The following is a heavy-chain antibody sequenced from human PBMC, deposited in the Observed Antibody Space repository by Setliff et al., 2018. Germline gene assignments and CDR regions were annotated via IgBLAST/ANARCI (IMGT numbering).Heavy chain of an antibody. CDR1: GFTFSNYR. CDR3: ARTCSGSGCYAGLES. V-gene: IGHV3-33*08. J-gene: IGHJ4*02. D-gene: IGHD2-15*01. CDR2: IWHDGGNK. Sequence: GESLKISCAASGFTFSNYRMHWVRQAPGKGLEWVAVIWHDGGNKYHADSVKGRFTISRDNSKNTQYLQMNSLRPEDTAVYYCARTCSGSGCYAGLESWGQGTPVTVSS.